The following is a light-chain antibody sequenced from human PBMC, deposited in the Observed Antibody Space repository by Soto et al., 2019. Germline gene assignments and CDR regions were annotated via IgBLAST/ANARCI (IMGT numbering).Light chain of an antibody. J-gene: IGKJ2*01. Sequence: AIRMTQSPSSFSASTGDRVTITCRASQGIRSYLAWYQQKPGKAPKLRIYAASTFQSGVPSRFTGSGSGTEFTLTISCLQSEDFATYYCQQYDSYPPTFGQGTKLEIK. CDR1: QGIRSY. CDR3: QQYDSYPPT. CDR2: AAS. V-gene: IGKV1-8*01.